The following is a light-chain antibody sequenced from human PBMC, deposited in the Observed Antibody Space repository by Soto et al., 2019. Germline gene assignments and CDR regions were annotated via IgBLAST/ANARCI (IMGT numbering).Light chain of an antibody. CDR2: GAS. CDR1: QSVSSN. J-gene: IGKJ5*01. CDR3: QQYNNWPPII. V-gene: IGKV3-15*01. Sequence: EIVMTQSPATLSVSPGERATLSCRASQSVSSNLAWYQQKPGQAPRLLIYGASTRATGIPARFSGSGSGTEFTLTISSLQSEHFAVYYCQQYNNWPPIIFGQGTRLEIK.